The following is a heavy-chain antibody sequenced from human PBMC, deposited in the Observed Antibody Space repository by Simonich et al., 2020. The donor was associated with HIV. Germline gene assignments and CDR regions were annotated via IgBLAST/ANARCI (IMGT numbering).Heavy chain of an antibody. CDR2: INHSGIT. CDR1: GGSFNGYY. J-gene: IGHJ4*02. D-gene: IGHD7-27*01. CDR3: ARGRSPPRTGVLDS. V-gene: IGHV4-34*01. Sequence: QVQLQQWGAGLLKPSETLSLTCAVYGGSFNGYYWSWSRQSPERGLQWIGEINHSGITNNNPSRMGRVTISVDTSKNQCSLTMRSLIAVDTAVYYCARGRSPPRTGVLDSWGQGTQVIVSS.